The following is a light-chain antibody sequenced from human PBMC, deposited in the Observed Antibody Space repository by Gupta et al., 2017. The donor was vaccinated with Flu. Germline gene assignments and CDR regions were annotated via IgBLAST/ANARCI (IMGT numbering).Light chain of an antibody. J-gene: IGLJ2*01. V-gene: IGLV2-14*01. Sequence: STTITGNGTLTDVGRENYVDWYQHDPGKAPKLLIYEVIKRPSGGTDRFSGSKAGNTASRTVSGLQAEDESDYYCSSYASTSNVVFGGGTKLTVL. CDR2: EVI. CDR3: SSYASTSNVV. CDR1: LTDVGRENY.